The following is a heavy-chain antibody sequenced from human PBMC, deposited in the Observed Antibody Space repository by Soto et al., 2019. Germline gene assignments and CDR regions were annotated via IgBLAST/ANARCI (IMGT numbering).Heavy chain of an antibody. CDR1: GGSVSSGSYF. CDR3: ASYSSGWYDVSY. Sequence: SETLSLTCTVSGGSVSSGSYFWSWIRQPPGKGLEWIGYIYYSGSTNYNPSLKSRVTISIDTSKNQFSLKLSSVTAADTAVYYCASYSSGWYDVSYWGQGSLVTVS. D-gene: IGHD6-19*01. J-gene: IGHJ4*02. CDR2: IYYSGST. V-gene: IGHV4-61*01.